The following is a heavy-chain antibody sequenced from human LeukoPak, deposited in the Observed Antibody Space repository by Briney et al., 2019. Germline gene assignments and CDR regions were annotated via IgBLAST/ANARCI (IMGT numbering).Heavy chain of an antibody. V-gene: IGHV4-59*01. CDR2: IYYSGSK. CDR3: SSNGFWGPGAFDI. Sequence: SETLSLTRLFSGGSISSYYWSWIRQPPWKGLEWIGYIYYSGSKNYNHSLKSRVTISVLPSQHQFSLKFSTETAENQAVDYLSSNGFWGPGAFDIWGQGTMVTVSS. J-gene: IGHJ3*02. CDR1: GGSISSYY. D-gene: IGHD3-3*01.